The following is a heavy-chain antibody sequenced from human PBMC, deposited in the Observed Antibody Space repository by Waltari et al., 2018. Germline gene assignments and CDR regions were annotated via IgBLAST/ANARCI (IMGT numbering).Heavy chain of an antibody. CDR2: INSDESST. Sequence: EAQLVESGVGLVQPGGALRLSCEASELHFSGYWMHWVRQAPGKGLAWVSRINSDESSTSYADSVKGRFTISRDNAKNTLYLQMNSLRAEDTAVYYCASQNGGNSWWLDPWGQGTLVTVSS. J-gene: IGHJ5*02. D-gene: IGHD2-21*02. V-gene: IGHV3-74*01. CDR3: ASQNGGNSWWLDP. CDR1: ELHFSGYW.